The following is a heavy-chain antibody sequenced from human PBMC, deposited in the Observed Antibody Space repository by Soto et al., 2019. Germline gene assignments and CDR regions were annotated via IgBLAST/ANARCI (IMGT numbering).Heavy chain of an antibody. Sequence: PGGSLRLSCAASGFTFSSYSINWVRQAPGEGLEWGSYIISSSTIYYADSVKGRFTISRDHAKNSLYLHMNSLRDEDTALYYCAREDYYDSSGYQYGMDVWGQGTTVTVSS. D-gene: IGHD3-22*01. CDR3: AREDYYDSSGYQYGMDV. V-gene: IGHV3-48*02. CDR1: GFTFSSYS. J-gene: IGHJ6*02. CDR2: IISSSTI.